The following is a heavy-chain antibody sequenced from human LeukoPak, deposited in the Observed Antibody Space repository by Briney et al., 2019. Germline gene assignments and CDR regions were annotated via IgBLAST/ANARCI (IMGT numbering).Heavy chain of an antibody. J-gene: IGHJ6*03. CDR2: ISGSNGNT. CDR3: ARRRLGYYYYMDV. D-gene: IGHD3-16*01. V-gene: IGHV1-18*01. CDR1: SYTFTRYG. Sequence: ASVKVSCKASSYTFTRYGISWVRQAPGQGLEWMGWISGSNGNTNYAQKFQGRVSMTADTSTSTAYMELRSLRSDDTAVYYCARRRLGYYYYMDVWGKGTTVTISS.